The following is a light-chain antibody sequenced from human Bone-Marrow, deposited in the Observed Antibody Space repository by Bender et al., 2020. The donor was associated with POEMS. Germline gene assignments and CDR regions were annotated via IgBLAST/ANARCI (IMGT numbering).Light chain of an antibody. CDR1: STDVGGYNY. CDR3: CSYGDIIL. V-gene: IGLV2-11*01. J-gene: IGLJ2*01. CDR2: EVS. Sequence: QSALTQPRSVSGSPGQSVTISCTGTSTDVGGYNYVSWYQHHPGKAPKLMIYEVSKRPSGVSNRFSGSTSGNTASLTISGLQADDEADYFCCSYGDIILFGGGTKLTVL.